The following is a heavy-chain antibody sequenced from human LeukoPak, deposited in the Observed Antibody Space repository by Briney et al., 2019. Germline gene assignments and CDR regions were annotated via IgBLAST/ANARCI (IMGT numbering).Heavy chain of an antibody. J-gene: IGHJ4*02. CDR3: AREGYCRSTSCHTLSDY. V-gene: IGHV4-4*07. CDR2: IYSSGST. Sequence: SETLSLTCTVSGGSLSGYYWSWIRQPAGKGLEGIGRIYSSGSTNYNPSLTSRVTISIDTPKNQFSLKLRSVTAADTAVYYCAREGYCRSTSCHTLSDYWGQGTLVTVSS. CDR1: GGSLSGYY. D-gene: IGHD2-2*02.